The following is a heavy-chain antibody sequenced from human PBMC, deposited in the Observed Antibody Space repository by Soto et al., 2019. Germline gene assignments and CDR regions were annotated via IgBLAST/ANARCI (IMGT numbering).Heavy chain of an antibody. V-gene: IGHV3-7*01. J-gene: IGHJ4*02. Sequence: EVQLVESGGDLVQPGGSLRLSCAASGFAFSGYWMSWVRQAPGKGLEGVANIKQDGSEKDYVDSVKGRFTISRDNAKNSLYLPMNSLRVEDTAVYYCARATSVDAYWGQGTLVTVSS. D-gene: IGHD5-12*01. CDR2: IKQDGSEK. CDR1: GFAFSGYW. CDR3: ARATSVDAY.